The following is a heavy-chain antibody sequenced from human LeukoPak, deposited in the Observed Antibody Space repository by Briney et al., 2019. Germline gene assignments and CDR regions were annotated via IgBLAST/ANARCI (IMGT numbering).Heavy chain of an antibody. CDR1: GGSFSGYY. Sequence: SVTLSLTCAVYGGSFSGYYWSWIRQPPGKGLEWVGEINHSGSTNYNPSLKSRVTISVDTSKNQFSLKLSSVTAADTAVYYCAREEYSSSRGYFDYWGQGTLVTVSS. V-gene: IGHV4-34*01. CDR2: INHSGST. J-gene: IGHJ4*02. CDR3: AREEYSSSRGYFDY. D-gene: IGHD6-13*01.